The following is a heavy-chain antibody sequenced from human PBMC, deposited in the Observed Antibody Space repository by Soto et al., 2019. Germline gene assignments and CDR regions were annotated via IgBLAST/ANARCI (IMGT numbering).Heavy chain of an antibody. CDR1: GFPFNTYA. J-gene: IGHJ5*02. CDR2: ISVSGDKT. V-gene: IGHV3-23*01. Sequence: EVQLSESGGGLVQPGGSQRLSCAASGFPFNTYAMTWVRQAPGKDLEWVSAISVSGDKTYYAESVRCRFAISRDNSQNILFLQMNGLRAEDTALYYCARKIYHRFDPWGQGTLVIVSS. D-gene: IGHD2-2*01. CDR3: ARKIYHRFDP.